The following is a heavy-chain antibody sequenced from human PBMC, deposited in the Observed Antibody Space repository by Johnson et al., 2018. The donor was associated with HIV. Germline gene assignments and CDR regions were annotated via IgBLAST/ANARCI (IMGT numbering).Heavy chain of an antibody. CDR1: GFTFSSYD. CDR3: ARAVTVVFYDAFDM. D-gene: IGHD4-11*01. Sequence: VHLVESGGGLVQPGRSLRLSCAASGFTFSSYDMHWVRQATGKGLEWVSAIGTAGDTYYPGSVKGRFTISRDNAKNSLYLQMNSLRAEDTAMYYCARAVTVVFYDAFDMWGQGTLVTVSS. CDR2: IGTAGDT. J-gene: IGHJ3*02. V-gene: IGHV3-13*01.